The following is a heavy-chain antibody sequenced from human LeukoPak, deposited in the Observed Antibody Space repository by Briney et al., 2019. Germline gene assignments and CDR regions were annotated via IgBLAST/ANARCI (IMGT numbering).Heavy chain of an antibody. V-gene: IGHV3-48*01. D-gene: IGHD1-7*01. CDR3: ARDRIITITGTTFFDY. CDR1: GFTFSSYS. J-gene: IGHJ4*02. Sequence: GGSLRLSCAASGFTFSSYSMNWVRQAPGKGLEWVSYISSSSSTIYYADSVKGRFTISGDNAKNSLYLQMNSLRAEDTAVYYCARDRIITITGTTFFDYWGQGTLVTVSS. CDR2: ISSSSSTI.